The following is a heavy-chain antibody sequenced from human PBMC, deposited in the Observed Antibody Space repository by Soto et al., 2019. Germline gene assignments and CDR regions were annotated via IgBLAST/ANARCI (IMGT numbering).Heavy chain of an antibody. CDR1: VFMFSAYA. D-gene: IGHD3-22*01. V-gene: IGHV3-21*01. CDR3: ATPYYYTH. CDR2: IADDSSHI. Sequence: GGSLRLSCAASVFMFSAYAMTLVRQSPGKGLEWLSSIADDSSHIDYADSVRGRFTVSRDNARKSVYMQMDSLGAEDTAIYYCATPYYYTHWGQGTMVTVSS. J-gene: IGHJ4*02.